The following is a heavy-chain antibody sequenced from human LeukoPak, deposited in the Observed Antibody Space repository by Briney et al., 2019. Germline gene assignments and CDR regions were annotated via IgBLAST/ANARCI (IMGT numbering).Heavy chain of an antibody. CDR2: INPSGGST. Sequence: GASVKVSCKASGYTFTSYYMHWVRQAPGQGLEWMGIINPSGGSTSYAQKFQGRVTMTRDTSTSTVYMELSSLRSEDTAVYYCARDYYYDSSGYYYVANYFDYWGQGTLATVSS. D-gene: IGHD3-22*01. CDR3: ARDYYYDSSGYYYVANYFDY. CDR1: GYTFTSYY. V-gene: IGHV1-46*01. J-gene: IGHJ4*02.